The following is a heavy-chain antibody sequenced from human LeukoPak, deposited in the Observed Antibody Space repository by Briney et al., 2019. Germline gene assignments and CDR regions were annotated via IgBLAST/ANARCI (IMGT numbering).Heavy chain of an antibody. Sequence: SETLSLTCTVSGGSIDSYYWSWIRQPPGKGLEWIGYIYYTGSTEYHPSLKSRVTISIDTSKNQFSLKLTSVTAADTAVYYCARVYQSAEYYFDTWGQGNLVSVSS. J-gene: IGHJ4*02. D-gene: IGHD2-2*01. CDR2: IYYTGST. V-gene: IGHV4-59*01. CDR1: GGSIDSYY. CDR3: ARVYQSAEYYFDT.